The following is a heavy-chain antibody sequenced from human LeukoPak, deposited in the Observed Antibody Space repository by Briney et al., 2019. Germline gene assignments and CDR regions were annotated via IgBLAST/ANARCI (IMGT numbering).Heavy chain of an antibody. V-gene: IGHV3-74*01. CDR3: ARDRDYGAPDY. D-gene: IGHD4-17*01. Sequence: PGGSLRLPCAASGFTFSTYWMHWVRQAPGKGLVWVSRINGDGTSTSTSYADSVKGRFTISRDKAKNTLYLHMNTLRAEDTAVYYCARDRDYGAPDYWGQGTLVTVSS. CDR2: INGDGTSTST. CDR1: GFTFSTYW. J-gene: IGHJ4*02.